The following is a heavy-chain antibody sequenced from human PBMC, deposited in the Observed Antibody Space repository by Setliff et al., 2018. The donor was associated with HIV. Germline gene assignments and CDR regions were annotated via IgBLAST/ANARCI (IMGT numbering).Heavy chain of an antibody. D-gene: IGHD5-12*01. CDR3: AKDPRAAVATICDY. V-gene: IGHV3-74*03. Sequence: GGSLRLSCAASGFTFSSYWMSWIRQSPGKGLEWVSRINSDGTSTTYADSVKGRSTISRDNAKNTLYLQMNSLRAEDTAVYYCAKDPRAAVATICDYWGQGTLVTVSS. J-gene: IGHJ4*02. CDR1: GFTFSSYW. CDR2: INSDGTST.